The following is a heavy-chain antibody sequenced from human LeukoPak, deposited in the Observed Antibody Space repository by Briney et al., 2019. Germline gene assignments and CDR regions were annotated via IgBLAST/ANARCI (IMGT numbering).Heavy chain of an antibody. V-gene: IGHV4-34*01. J-gene: IGHJ4*02. CDR1: GGSFSGYY. Sequence: SETLSLTCVVYGGSFSGYYWSWIRQPPGKGLEWIGEINHSGSTNYNPSLKSRLTISVDTSKNQFSLKLSSVTAADTAVSYCASGRGIVGVVHFDYWGQGTLVTVSS. D-gene: IGHD3-3*01. CDR2: INHSGST. CDR3: ASGRGIVGVVHFDY.